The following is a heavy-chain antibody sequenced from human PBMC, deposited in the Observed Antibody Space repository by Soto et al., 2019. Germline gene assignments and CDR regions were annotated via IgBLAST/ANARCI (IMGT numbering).Heavy chain of an antibody. V-gene: IGHV3-9*01. Sequence: GGGLRLSFAASRFTLGGFALPLGPPAPGKGLAWVSGISWNSGSIGYADSVKGRFTISRDNAKNSLYLQMNSLRAEDTALYYCANDCSSTSCYDPRIPNAFDIWGQGTMVTVSS. CDR2: ISWNSGSI. CDR3: ANDCSSTSCYDPRIPNAFDI. D-gene: IGHD2-2*01. CDR1: RFTLGGFA. J-gene: IGHJ3*02.